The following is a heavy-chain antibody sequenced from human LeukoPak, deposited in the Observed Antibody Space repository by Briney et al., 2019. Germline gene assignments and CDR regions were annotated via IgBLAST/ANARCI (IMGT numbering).Heavy chain of an antibody. Sequence: GGSLRLSCAASGFTFDDYAMHWVRQAPGKGLEWVSGISWNSGSIGYADSVKGRFTISRDNAKNSLYLQMNSLRAEDTALYYYAKGVNAGANSEIGYWGQGTLVTVSS. CDR1: GFTFDDYA. V-gene: IGHV3-9*01. CDR3: AKGVNAGANSEIGY. CDR2: ISWNSGSI. D-gene: IGHD1-26*01. J-gene: IGHJ4*02.